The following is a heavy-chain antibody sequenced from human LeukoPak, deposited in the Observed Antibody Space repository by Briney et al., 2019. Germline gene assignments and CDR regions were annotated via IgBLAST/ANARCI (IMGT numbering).Heavy chain of an antibody. J-gene: IGHJ4*02. V-gene: IGHV3-23*01. CDR1: GFTCSSYA. CDR3: AKDLGAGTTKYFDY. D-gene: IGHD1-7*01. Sequence: PGGSLRLSCAASGFTCSSYAMSWVRQAPGKGLEWVSAISGSGGSTYYADSVKGRFTISRDNSKNTLYLQMNSLRAEDTAVYYCAKDLGAGTTKYFDYWGQGTLVTVSS. CDR2: ISGSGGST.